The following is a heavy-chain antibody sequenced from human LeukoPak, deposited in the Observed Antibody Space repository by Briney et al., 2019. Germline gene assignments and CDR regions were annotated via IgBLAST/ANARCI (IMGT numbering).Heavy chain of an antibody. Sequence: SVKVSCKASGGTFSSYAISWVRQAPGQGLEWMGGIIPIFGTANYAQKFQGRVTITADESTSTAYMELSSLRSEDTAVYYCVGYCSSTSCYTDFDYWGQGTLVTVSS. V-gene: IGHV1-69*13. CDR2: IIPIFGTA. D-gene: IGHD2-2*02. J-gene: IGHJ4*02. CDR3: VGYCSSTSCYTDFDY. CDR1: GGTFSSYA.